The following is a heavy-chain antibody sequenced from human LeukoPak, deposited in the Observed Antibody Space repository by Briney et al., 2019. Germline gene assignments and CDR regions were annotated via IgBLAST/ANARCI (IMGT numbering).Heavy chain of an antibody. Sequence: PSETLSLTCTVSGGSISSSSYYWGWIRQPPGKGLEWIGSIYYSGSTYYNPSLKSRVTMSVDTSKNQFSLKLSSVTAADTAVYYCARDPSGHWYFDLWGRGTLVTVSS. J-gene: IGHJ2*01. V-gene: IGHV4-39*07. CDR1: GGSISSSSYY. CDR3: ARDPSGHWYFDL. D-gene: IGHD7-27*01. CDR2: IYYSGST.